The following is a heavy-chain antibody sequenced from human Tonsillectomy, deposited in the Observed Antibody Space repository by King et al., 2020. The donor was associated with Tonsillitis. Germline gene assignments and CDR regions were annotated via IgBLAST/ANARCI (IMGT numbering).Heavy chain of an antibody. CDR3: AKDGIALSDWYFDL. D-gene: IGHD3-16*02. CDR1: GFTFGNYG. V-gene: IGHV3-30*18. J-gene: IGHJ2*01. CDR2: IAYDASYE. Sequence: VQLVQSGGGVVQPATSLRLSCAASGFTFGNYGMHWVRQAPGKGLEWVALIAYDASYENYADSVKGRFTISRDNSKNTLYLEMNSLRVEDTAVYYCAKDGIALSDWYFDLWGRGTLVTVSS.